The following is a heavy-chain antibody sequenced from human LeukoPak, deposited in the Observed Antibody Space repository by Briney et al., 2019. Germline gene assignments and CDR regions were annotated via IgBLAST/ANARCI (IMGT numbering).Heavy chain of an antibody. D-gene: IGHD3-10*01. J-gene: IGHJ3*02. CDR2: IYYTGST. V-gene: IGHV4-59*08. Sequence: PSETLSLTCTVSGGSISSYYWSWIRQPPGKGLEWIGYIYYTGSTNYNPSLKSRVTISVDTSKNQFSLKLSSVTAADTAVYYCVRRGGTLDAFDIWGQGTMVSVSS. CDR1: GGSISSYY. CDR3: VRRGGTLDAFDI.